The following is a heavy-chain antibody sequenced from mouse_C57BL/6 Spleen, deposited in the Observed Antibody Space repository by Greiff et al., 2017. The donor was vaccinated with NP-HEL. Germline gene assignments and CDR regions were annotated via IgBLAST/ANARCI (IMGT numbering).Heavy chain of an antibody. CDR2: IDPSDSYT. CDR1: GYTFTSYW. J-gene: IGHJ2*01. Sequence: QVQLQQPGAELVMPGASVKLSCKASGYTFTSYWMHWVKQRPGQGLEWIGEIDPSDSYTNYNQKFKGKSTLTVDKSSSTAYMQLSSLTSEDSAVYYCARGDYGSSYGYWGKGTTLTVSS. D-gene: IGHD1-1*01. CDR3: ARGDYGSSYGY. V-gene: IGHV1-69*01.